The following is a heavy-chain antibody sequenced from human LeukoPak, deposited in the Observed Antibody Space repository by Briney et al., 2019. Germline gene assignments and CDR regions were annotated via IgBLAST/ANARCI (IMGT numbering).Heavy chain of an antibody. J-gene: IGHJ4*02. CDR2: INPSGGST. D-gene: IGHD6-19*01. CDR3: ARGVWIPAVAGTKSPFDY. CDR1: GYTFTSYY. Sequence: ASVKVSCKASGYTFTSYYMHWVRQAPGQGLEWMGIINPSGGSTSYAQKFQGRVTMTRDTSTSTVYMELSSLRSEDTAVYYCARGVWIPAVAGTKSPFDYWGQGTLVTVSS. V-gene: IGHV1-46*01.